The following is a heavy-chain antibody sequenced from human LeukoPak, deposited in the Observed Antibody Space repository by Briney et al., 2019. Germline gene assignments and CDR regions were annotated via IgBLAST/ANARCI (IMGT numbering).Heavy chain of an antibody. V-gene: IGHV4-59*08. J-gene: IGHJ3*02. CDR3: ARTGGRPVDAFDI. CDR2: IYSSGSS. Sequence: SETLSLTCTVSGGSMYGYYWSWIRKSPGKGLEWVGYIYSSGSSHSNPSLKGRVTSSIDTPMQQFSLRLSSVTAADAGIYYCARTGGRPVDAFDIWGQGTMVVVSS. CDR1: GGSMYGYY. D-gene: IGHD3-10*01.